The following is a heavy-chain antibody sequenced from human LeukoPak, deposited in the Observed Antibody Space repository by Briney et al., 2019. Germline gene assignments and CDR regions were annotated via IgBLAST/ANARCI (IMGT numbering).Heavy chain of an antibody. J-gene: IGHJ4*02. D-gene: IGHD1-26*01. V-gene: IGHV3-9*01. CDR3: ARERSRGLLGSYYEVRWFDY. CDR2: ISWNSGSI. CDR1: GFTFDDYA. Sequence: PGGSLRLSCAASGFTFDDYAMHWVRQAPGKGLEWVSGISWNSGSIGYADSVKGRFTISRDNAKNSLYLQMNSLRAEDTAVYYCARERSRGLLGSYYEVRWFDYWGQGTLVTVSS.